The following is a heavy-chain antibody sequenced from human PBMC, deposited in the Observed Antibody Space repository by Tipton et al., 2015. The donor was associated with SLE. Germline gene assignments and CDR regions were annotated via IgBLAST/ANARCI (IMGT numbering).Heavy chain of an antibody. V-gene: IGHV4-59*08. CDR2: VCNSVST. CDR1: GASVSSFC. D-gene: IGHD3-10*01. J-gene: IGHJ6*02. CDR3: ARQRLRLLSPLDA. Sequence: TLSLTCTVSGASVSSFCWNWIRQSPGKGLEWIACVCNSVSTNYDPSLKSRGTISVDTSKNHFSLELTSVTAADTAVYSCARQRLRLLSPLDAWGQGTTVTVS.